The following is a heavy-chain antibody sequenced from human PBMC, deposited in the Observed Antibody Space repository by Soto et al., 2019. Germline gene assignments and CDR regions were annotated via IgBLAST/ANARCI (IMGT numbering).Heavy chain of an antibody. J-gene: IGHJ4*02. CDR2: VSTSGRST. Sequence: TGGSLRLSCSASGFIFSESTIYWVRQVPGKGLDAISAVSTSGRSTYYAGSVKDRFTISRDNSKNTLFLQMGSLRPEDTAIYYCVKQAHGLDGVAFDYWGQGTQVTVSS. CDR3: VKQAHGLDGVAFDY. D-gene: IGHD2-15*01. CDR1: GFIFSEST. V-gene: IGHV3-64D*06.